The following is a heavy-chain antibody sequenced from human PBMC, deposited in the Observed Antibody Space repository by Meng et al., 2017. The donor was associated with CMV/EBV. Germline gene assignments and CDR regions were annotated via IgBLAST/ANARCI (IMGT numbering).Heavy chain of an antibody. D-gene: IGHD2-2*01. CDR1: GSSFTSCW. V-gene: IGHV5-51*01. Sequence: GGSLRLSCKVSGSSFTSCWIGWVRQMPGKGLEWMGIIYPGDTDTRYSPSFQGQVTISADKSISTAYLQWSSLRASDTAMYYCARRMGSTSSSYWFDPWGQGTLVTVSS. CDR2: IYPGDTDT. J-gene: IGHJ5*02. CDR3: ARRMGSTSSSYWFDP.